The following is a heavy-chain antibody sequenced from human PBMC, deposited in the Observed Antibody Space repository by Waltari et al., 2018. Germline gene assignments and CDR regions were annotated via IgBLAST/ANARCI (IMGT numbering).Heavy chain of an antibody. J-gene: IGHJ5*02. D-gene: IGHD5-12*01. CDR3: AREVNGYGRYNWFDP. CDR2: IYYSGST. Sequence: QVQLQESGPGLVKPSETLSLTCTVSGGSISSNYWSWIRQPPGKGLEWIGYIYYSGSTNYNPSLKSRVTISVDTSKNQFSLKLSSVTAADTAVYYCAREVNGYGRYNWFDPWGQGTLVTVSS. CDR1: GGSISSNY. V-gene: IGHV4-59*01.